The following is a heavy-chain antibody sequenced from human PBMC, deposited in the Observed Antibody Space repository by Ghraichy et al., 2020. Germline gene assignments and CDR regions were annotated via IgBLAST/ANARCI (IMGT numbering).Heavy chain of an antibody. J-gene: IGHJ4*02. D-gene: IGHD3-9*01. CDR1: GFTFSSYS. Sequence: LTCAASGFTFSSYSMNWVRQAPGKGLEWVSSITSSSSSIYYADSVKGRFTISRDNAKSSLYLQMNSLRAEDTAVYYCATYYDTWTGSYSDYWGQGTLVTVSS. CDR3: ATYYDTWTGSYSDY. CDR2: ITSSSSSI. V-gene: IGHV3-21*06.